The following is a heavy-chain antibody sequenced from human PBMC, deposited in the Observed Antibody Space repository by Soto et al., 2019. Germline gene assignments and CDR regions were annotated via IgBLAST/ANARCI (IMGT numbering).Heavy chain of an antibody. J-gene: IGHJ4*02. D-gene: IGHD6-13*01. CDR2: ISPYTANT. CDR1: GYTFISYG. CDR3: ARAGYSTSWYGISSTGAHGVEIDY. Sequence: QIQLVQSGAEVKKPGASVKVSCKASGYTFISYGISWVRQAPGQGLEWMGWISPYTANTNYAQKFQGRVTMTTDTSTSTAYMELRTLRSDDSAVYYCARAGYSTSWYGISSTGAHGVEIDYWGQGTLVTVSS. V-gene: IGHV1-18*01.